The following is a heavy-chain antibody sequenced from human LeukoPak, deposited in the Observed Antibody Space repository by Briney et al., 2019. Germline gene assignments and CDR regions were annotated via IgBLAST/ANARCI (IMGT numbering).Heavy chain of an antibody. V-gene: IGHV1-69*02. CDR3: ATPGYCSSTSCSHAFDI. J-gene: IGHJ3*02. Sequence: SVKVSCKASGGTFSSYTISWVRQAPGQGLEWMGRITPILGIANYAQKFQGRVTITADKSTSTAYMELSSLRSEDTAVYYCATPGYCSSTSCSHAFDIWGQGTMVTVSS. CDR1: GGTFSSYT. CDR2: ITPILGIA. D-gene: IGHD2-2*03.